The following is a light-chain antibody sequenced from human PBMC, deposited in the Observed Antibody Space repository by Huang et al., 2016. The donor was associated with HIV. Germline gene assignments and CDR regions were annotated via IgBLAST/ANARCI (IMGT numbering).Light chain of an antibody. CDR1: RNVSSN. Sequence: EILTTQSPATLSVSPGQGAALSCRASRNVSSNLAWYKQKPGQSPRLLIYVASTRATGIPARFTGSGSWTEFTLTINSLQSEDFAIYYCQQYDKWPRTFGQGTKVEI. CDR2: VAS. J-gene: IGKJ1*01. V-gene: IGKV3-15*01. CDR3: QQYDKWPRT.